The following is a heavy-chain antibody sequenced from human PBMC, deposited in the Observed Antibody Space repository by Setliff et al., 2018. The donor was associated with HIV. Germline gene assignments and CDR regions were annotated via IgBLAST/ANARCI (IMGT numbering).Heavy chain of an antibody. CDR3: AKGPNFEDAFDI. Sequence: ASVKVSCKASGGTFSNYAFSWVRQAPGQGLEWMGGLIPIVDITKSTQKFRDRVTFTADESTKTAQMELSGLTFEDTAVYYCAKGPNFEDAFDIWGQGTVVTVAS. V-gene: IGHV1-69*10. CDR1: GGTFSNYA. CDR2: LIPIVDIT. J-gene: IGHJ3*02. D-gene: IGHD2-8*01.